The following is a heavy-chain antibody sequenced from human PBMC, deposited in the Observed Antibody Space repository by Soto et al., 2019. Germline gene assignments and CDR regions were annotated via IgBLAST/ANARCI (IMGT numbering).Heavy chain of an antibody. J-gene: IGHJ6*02. CDR2: IYHSGST. CDR3: AGLYTPAAAGYRRYYYGMDV. CDR1: GGSISSSNW. Sequence: SETLSLTCAVSGGSISSSNWWGWVRQPPGKGLEWIGEIYHSGSTNYNPSLKSRVTISVDKSKNQFSLKLSSVTAADTAVYYCAGLYTPAAAGYRRYYYGMDVWGQGTTVTV. V-gene: IGHV4-4*02. D-gene: IGHD6-13*01.